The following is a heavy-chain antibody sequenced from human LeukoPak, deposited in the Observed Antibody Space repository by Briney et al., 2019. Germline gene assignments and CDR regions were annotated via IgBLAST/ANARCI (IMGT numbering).Heavy chain of an antibody. D-gene: IGHD3-16*01. V-gene: IGHV1-2*02. Sequence: ASVKVSCKASGYTFTGYYMRWVRQAPGQGLEWMGWINPNSGDTKYAQNFQGRVTMTRDTSISTAYMELSRLRSDDTAVYYCATQRGSYLWGTDFDYWGQGTLVTVSS. CDR1: GYTFTGYY. CDR2: INPNSGDT. CDR3: ATQRGSYLWGTDFDY. J-gene: IGHJ4*02.